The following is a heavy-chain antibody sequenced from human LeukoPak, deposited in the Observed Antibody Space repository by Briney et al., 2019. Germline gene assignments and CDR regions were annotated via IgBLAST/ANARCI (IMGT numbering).Heavy chain of an antibody. CDR2: ISSSSSYI. Sequence: GGSLRLSCAASGFTFSSYSMNWVRQAPGKGLEWVSSISSSSSYIYYADSVKGRFTISRDNAKNSLYLQMNSLRAEDTAVYYCARFRNVYSSSPATLDYWGQGTLVTVSS. CDR3: ARFRNVYSSSPATLDY. V-gene: IGHV3-21*01. J-gene: IGHJ4*02. CDR1: GFTFSSYS. D-gene: IGHD6-6*01.